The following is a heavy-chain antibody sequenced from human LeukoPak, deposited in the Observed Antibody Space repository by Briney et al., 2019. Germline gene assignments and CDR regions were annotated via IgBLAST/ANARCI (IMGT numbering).Heavy chain of an antibody. CDR3: AKVWGYGSGSYYHDAFDI. CDR1: GFTFSSYG. V-gene: IGHV3-30*18. Sequence: GGSLRLSCAASGFTFSSYGMHWVRQAPGKGLEWVAVISYDGSNKYYADSVKGRFTISRDNSKNTLYLQMNSLRAEDTAVYYCAKVWGYGSGSYYHDAFDIWGQGTMVTVSS. D-gene: IGHD3-10*01. CDR2: ISYDGSNK. J-gene: IGHJ3*02.